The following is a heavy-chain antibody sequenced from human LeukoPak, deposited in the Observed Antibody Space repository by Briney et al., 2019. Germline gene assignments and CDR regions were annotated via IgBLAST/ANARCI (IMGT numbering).Heavy chain of an antibody. CDR2: INPNSGGT. CDR3: ARDFRAAMVSDWFDP. J-gene: IGHJ5*02. Sequence: ASVKVSCKASGYTFTGYYMHWVRQAPGQGLEWMGWINPNSGGTNYAQKFQGRVTMTRDTSISTAYMELSRLRSDDTAVYYCARDFRAAMVSDWFDPWGQGTLVTVSS. CDR1: GYTFTGYY. V-gene: IGHV1-2*02. D-gene: IGHD5-18*01.